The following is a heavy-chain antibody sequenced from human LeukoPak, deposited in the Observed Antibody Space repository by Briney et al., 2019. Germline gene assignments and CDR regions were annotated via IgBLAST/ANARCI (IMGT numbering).Heavy chain of an antibody. CDR2: IHDSGST. J-gene: IGHJ4*02. CDR3: ASLYFYGSGSFPNC. Sequence: SETLSLTCAVSGGSISTRYYYWGWIRQPPGKGLEWIGTIHDSGSTYYSPSLKSQVTISVDTSNNQFSLKLSSVTAGDTAVYYCASLYFYGSGSFPNCWGQGILVTVST. CDR1: GGSISTRYYY. V-gene: IGHV4-39*01. D-gene: IGHD3-10*01.